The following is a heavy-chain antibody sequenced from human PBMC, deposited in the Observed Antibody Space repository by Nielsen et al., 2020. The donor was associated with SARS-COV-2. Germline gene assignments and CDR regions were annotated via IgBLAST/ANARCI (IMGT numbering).Heavy chain of an antibody. J-gene: IGHJ4*02. D-gene: IGHD5-12*01. CDR2: INHSGST. CDR3: AREGSGRGYSGYDY. CDR1: GGSFSGYY. Sequence: SETLSLTCAVYGGSFSGYYWSWIRQPPGKGLEWIGEINHSGSTNYNPSLKSRVTISVDTSKNQFSLKLSSVTAVDTAVYYCAREGSGRGYSGYDYWGQGTLVTVSS. V-gene: IGHV4-34*01.